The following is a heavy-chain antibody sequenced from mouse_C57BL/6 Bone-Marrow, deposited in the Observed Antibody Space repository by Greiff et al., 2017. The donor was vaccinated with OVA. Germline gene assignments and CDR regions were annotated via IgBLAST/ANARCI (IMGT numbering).Heavy chain of an antibody. D-gene: IGHD1-1*01. CDR3: ARSLFITTVVASYYYAMDY. Sequence: VMLVESGPGLVQPSQSLSITCTVSGFSLTSYGVHWVRQSPGKGLEWLGVIWSGGSTDYNAAFISRLSISKDNSKSQVFFIMNSLQADDTAIYYCARSLFITTVVASYYYAMDYWGQGTSVTVSS. J-gene: IGHJ4*01. V-gene: IGHV2-2*01. CDR1: GFSLTSYG. CDR2: IWSGGST.